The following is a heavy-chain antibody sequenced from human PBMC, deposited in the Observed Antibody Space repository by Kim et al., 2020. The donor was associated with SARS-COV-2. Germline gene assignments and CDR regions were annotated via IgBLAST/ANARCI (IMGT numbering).Heavy chain of an antibody. V-gene: IGHV3-30*04. J-gene: IGHJ4*02. Sequence: GGSLRLSCAASGFTFSSYAMHWVRQAPGKGLEWVAVISYDRSNKYYADSVKGRFTISRDNSKNTLYLQMNSLRAEDTAVYYCARDLENYYGSGSYLDYWGQGTLVTVSS. CDR1: GFTFSSYA. CDR2: ISYDRSNK. CDR3: ARDLENYYGSGSYLDY. D-gene: IGHD3-10*01.